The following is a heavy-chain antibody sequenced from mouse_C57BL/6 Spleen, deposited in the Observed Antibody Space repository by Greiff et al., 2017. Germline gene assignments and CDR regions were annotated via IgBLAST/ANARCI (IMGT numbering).Heavy chain of an antibody. J-gene: IGHJ3*01. CDR1: GFTFSDYG. V-gene: IGHV5-17*01. CDR2: ISSGSSTI. CDR3: ARPLITTVVATPAY. D-gene: IGHD1-1*01. Sequence: DVQLVESGGGLVKPGGSLTLSCAASGFTFSDYGMHWVRQAPEKGLEWVAYISSGSSTIYYADTVKGRFTISRDNAKNTLFLQMTSLRSEDTAMYYCARPLITTVVATPAYWGQGTLVTVSA.